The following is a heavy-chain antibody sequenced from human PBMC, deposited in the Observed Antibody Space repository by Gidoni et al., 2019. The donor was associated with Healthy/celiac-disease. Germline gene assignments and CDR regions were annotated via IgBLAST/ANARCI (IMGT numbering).Heavy chain of an antibody. Sequence: QVQLQESGPGLVKPSETLSLTCTVSGGSISSYYWSWIRQPAGKGLEWLGRIYTSGSTNYNPSLKSRVTMSVDTSKNQFSLKLSSVTAADTAVYYCARDPSLTVTSENWFDPWGPGNPGHRLL. CDR3: ARDPSLTVTSENWFDP. D-gene: IGHD4-4*01. CDR1: GGSISSYY. CDR2: IYTSGST. J-gene: IGHJ5*02. V-gene: IGHV4-4*07.